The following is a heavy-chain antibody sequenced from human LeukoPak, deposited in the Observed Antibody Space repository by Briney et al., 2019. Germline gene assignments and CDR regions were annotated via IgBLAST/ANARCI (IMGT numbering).Heavy chain of an antibody. V-gene: IGHV3-23*01. CDR2: ITGSGGTT. CDR1: GFSFSSYG. Sequence: GGTLRLSCAASGFSFSSYGMSWVRQAPGKGLEWISAITGSGGTTYYADSVEGRFTISRDNSKNTLYLQVNSLRAEDTAIYYCARDSSMLRGPLVIYYFDFWGQGTLVTVSS. D-gene: IGHD3-10*01. J-gene: IGHJ4*02. CDR3: ARDSSMLRGPLVIYYFDF.